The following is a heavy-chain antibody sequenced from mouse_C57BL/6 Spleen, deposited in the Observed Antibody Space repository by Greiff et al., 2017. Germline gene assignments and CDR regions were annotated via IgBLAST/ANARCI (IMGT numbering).Heavy chain of an antibody. V-gene: IGHV1-76*01. CDR3: ARDEPYYYGSSSTWYFDV. J-gene: IGHJ1*03. D-gene: IGHD1-1*01. Sequence: QVQLQQSGAELVRPGASVKLSCKASGYTFTDYYINWVKQRPGQGLEWIARIYPGSGNTYYNEKFKGKATLTAEKSSSTAYMQLSSLTSEDSAVYFCARDEPYYYGSSSTWYFDVWGTGTTVTVSS. CDR2: IYPGSGNT. CDR1: GYTFTDYY.